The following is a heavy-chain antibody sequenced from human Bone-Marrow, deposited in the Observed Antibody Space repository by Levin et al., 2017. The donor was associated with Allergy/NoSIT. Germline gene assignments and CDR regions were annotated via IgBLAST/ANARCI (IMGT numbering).Heavy chain of an antibody. Sequence: GESLKISCKASGFTFTDYSMHWVRQAPGQGLEWMGRITPNSDDTTHAQKFQGRVTMTRDTSVSTACMEMNRLTSDDTAVYYCAAEPRGVAGTRCDYWGQGTLVSVSS. CDR1: GFTFTDYS. J-gene: IGHJ4*02. CDR2: ITPNSDDT. V-gene: IGHV1-2*06. D-gene: IGHD6-19*01. CDR3: AAEPRGVAGTRCDY.